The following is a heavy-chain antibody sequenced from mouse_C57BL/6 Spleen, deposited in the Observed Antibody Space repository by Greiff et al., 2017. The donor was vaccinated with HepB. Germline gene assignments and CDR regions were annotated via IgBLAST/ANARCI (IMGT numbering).Heavy chain of an antibody. CDR3: ARSDYGNSFDY. Sequence: VQLKQSGPVLVKPGASVKMSCKASGYTFTDYYMNWVKQSHGKSLEWIGVINPYNGGTSYNQKFKGKATLTVDKSSNTAYMELNSLTSEDSAVYYCARSDYGNSFDYWGQGTTLTVSS. CDR1: GYTFTDYY. CDR2: INPYNGGT. J-gene: IGHJ2*01. D-gene: IGHD2-1*01. V-gene: IGHV1-19*01.